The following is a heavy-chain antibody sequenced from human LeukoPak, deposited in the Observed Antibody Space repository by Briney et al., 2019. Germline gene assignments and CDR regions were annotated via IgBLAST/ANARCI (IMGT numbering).Heavy chain of an antibody. CDR1: GFTFSSYW. D-gene: IGHD1-26*01. Sequence: QPGGSLGLSCAASGFTFSSYWMHWVRQAPGKGLVWVSRINTDGGTTTYADSVRGRFTISRDNAKNTLYLQMSSLRAEDTAVYYCARVASGSWNWFDPWGQGTLVTVSS. J-gene: IGHJ5*02. CDR3: ARVASGSWNWFDP. V-gene: IGHV3-74*01. CDR2: INTDGGTT.